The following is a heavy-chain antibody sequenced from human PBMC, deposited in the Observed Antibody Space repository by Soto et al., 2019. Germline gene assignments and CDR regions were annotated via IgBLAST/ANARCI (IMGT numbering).Heavy chain of an antibody. D-gene: IGHD2-2*01. V-gene: IGHV5-10-1*01. J-gene: IGHJ6*02. CDR1: GYSFAGYW. CDR2: IDPSDSQT. Sequence: DSLKISCKGSGYSFAGYWITWVRQKPGKGLEWMGRIDPSDSQTYYSPSFRGHVTISATKSITTVFLQWSSLRASDTAMYYCARQGYCSSTSCYYYYYGMDVWGQGTTVTVYS. CDR3: ARQGYCSSTSCYYYYYGMDV.